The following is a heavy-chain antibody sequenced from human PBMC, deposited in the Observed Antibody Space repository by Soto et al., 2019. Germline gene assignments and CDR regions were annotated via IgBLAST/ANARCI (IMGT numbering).Heavy chain of an antibody. J-gene: IGHJ6*02. CDR1: GFTVSSNY. D-gene: IGHD2-21*01. V-gene: IGHV3-21*01. CDR2: ISSSSSYI. Sequence: EVQLVESGGGLIQPGGSLRLSCAASGFTVSSNYMSWLRQAPGKGLEWVSSISSSSSYIYYADSVKGRFTISRDNAKNSLYLQMNSLRAEDTAVYYCARNRDGYYYYYGMDVWGQGTTVTVSS. CDR3: ARNRDGYYYYYGMDV.